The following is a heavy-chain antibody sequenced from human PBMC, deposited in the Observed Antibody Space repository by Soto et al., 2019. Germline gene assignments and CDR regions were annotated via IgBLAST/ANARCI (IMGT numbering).Heavy chain of an antibody. Sequence: ASVKVSCKASGGTFSSYAISWVRQAPGQGLEWMGGIIPIFGTANYAQKFQGRVTSTADESTRTAYMELSSLRSEDTAVYYCAGGGNGSGSYYNVPPMGYYYYGMDVWGQGTTVTVSS. CDR1: GGTFSSYA. D-gene: IGHD3-10*01. CDR2: IIPIFGTA. J-gene: IGHJ6*02. CDR3: AGGGNGSGSYYNVPPMGYYYYGMDV. V-gene: IGHV1-69*13.